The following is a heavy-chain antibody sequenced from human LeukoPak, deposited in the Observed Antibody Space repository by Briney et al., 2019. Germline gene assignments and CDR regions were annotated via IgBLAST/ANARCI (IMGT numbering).Heavy chain of an antibody. J-gene: IGHJ6*01. V-gene: IGHV4-4*02. CDR2: IDHSGRT. CDR3: ASKKYYYYGMDV. D-gene: IGHD2/OR15-2a*01. Sequence: PSETLSLTCAVSGGSSSSSNWWNWVRQPPGKGLEWIGEIDHSGRTNYNPSLKSRVTISVDKSKNQISLKLSSVTAADTAVYYCASKKYYYYGMDVWGQGTTVTVSS. CDR1: GGSSSSSNW.